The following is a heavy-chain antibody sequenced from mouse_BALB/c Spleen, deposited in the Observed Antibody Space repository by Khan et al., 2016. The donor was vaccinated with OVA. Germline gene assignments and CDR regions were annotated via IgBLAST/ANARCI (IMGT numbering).Heavy chain of an antibody. Sequence: EVELVESGGGLVQPGGSRKLSCAASGFTFSSFGMHWVRQAPEKGLEWVAYISSGSSTIYYADTVKGRFTISRDNPRNTLFMQMTSLRSEDTAMYYCARHGYYYIDYWGQGTTLTVSS. CDR1: GFTFSSFG. D-gene: IGHD2-3*01. J-gene: IGHJ2*01. CDR2: ISSGSSTI. CDR3: ARHGYYYIDY. V-gene: IGHV5-17*02.